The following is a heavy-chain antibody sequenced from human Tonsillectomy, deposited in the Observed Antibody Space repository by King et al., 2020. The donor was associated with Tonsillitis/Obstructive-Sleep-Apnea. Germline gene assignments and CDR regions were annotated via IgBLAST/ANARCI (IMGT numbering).Heavy chain of an antibody. Sequence: VQLVESGGGLVQPGGSLRLSCAASGLSFSSFTMNWVRQAPGRGLEWLSSMYQGGHMTYYADSLKGRFTISRENAKDSLYLQLNSLRDEDTAVYYCARDLDWAFDVWGQGTTVTVSS. CDR3: ARDLDWAFDV. D-gene: IGHD2-21*01. J-gene: IGHJ3*01. CDR2: MYQGGHMT. CDR1: GLSFSSFT. V-gene: IGHV3-48*02.